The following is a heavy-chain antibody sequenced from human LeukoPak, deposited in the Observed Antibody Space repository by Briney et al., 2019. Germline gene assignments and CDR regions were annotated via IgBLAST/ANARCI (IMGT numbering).Heavy chain of an antibody. CDR2: ISGSGGST. D-gene: IGHD3-10*01. CDR3: ARDKVPSGSYRYYYGMDV. CDR1: GFTFSSYA. Sequence: GGSLRLSCAASGFTFSSYAMSWVRHAPGKGREWVSAISGSGGSTYYADSVKGRFTISRESSKNMLYLQMNSLRAEDTAVYYCARDKVPSGSYRYYYGMDVWGQGTKVTVSS. J-gene: IGHJ6*02. V-gene: IGHV3-23*01.